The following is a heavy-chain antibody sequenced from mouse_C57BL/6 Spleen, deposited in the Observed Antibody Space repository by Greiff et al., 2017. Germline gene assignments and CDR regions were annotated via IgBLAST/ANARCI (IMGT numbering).Heavy chain of an antibody. Sequence: QVQLQQPGAELVKPGASVTLSCKASGYTFTSYWMHWVKQRPGQGLEWIGMIHPNSGSTNYNEKFKSNATLTVDKSSSTAYMQLSSLTSEDSAVYYCARSEGSNYGDWFAYWGQGTLVTVSA. CDR3: ARSEGSNYGDWFAY. D-gene: IGHD2-5*01. CDR1: GYTFTSYW. CDR2: IHPNSGST. J-gene: IGHJ3*01. V-gene: IGHV1-64*01.